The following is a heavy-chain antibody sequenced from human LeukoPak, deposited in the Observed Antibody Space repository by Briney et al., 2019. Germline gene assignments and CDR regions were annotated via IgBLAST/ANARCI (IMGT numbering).Heavy chain of an antibody. J-gene: IGHJ4*02. CDR2: IYSGGST. CDR1: GFTVSSNY. Sequence: GGSLRLSCAASGFTVSSNYMSWVCQAPGKGLEWVSVIYSGGSTYYADSVKGRFTISRDNSKNTLYLQMNSLRAEDTAVYYCARAPYDSSGLFDYWGQGTLVTVSS. V-gene: IGHV3-53*01. CDR3: ARAPYDSSGLFDY. D-gene: IGHD3-22*01.